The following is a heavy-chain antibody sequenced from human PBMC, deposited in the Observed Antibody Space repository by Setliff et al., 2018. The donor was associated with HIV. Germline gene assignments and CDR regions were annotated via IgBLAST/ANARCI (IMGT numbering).Heavy chain of an antibody. CDR1: GGSISSGGFY. J-gene: IGHJ6*02. V-gene: IGHV4-31*03. Sequence: SETLSLTCTVTGGSISSGGFYWTWIRQHPGKGLEWIGYIYNTGSTYHSPSLESRVTISVDTSKNQFSLKLSSVTAADTAVYYCARDYGDTPSYYYYYGMDVWGQGTTVTVSS. CDR2: IYNTGST. CDR3: ARDYGDTPSYYYYYGMDV. D-gene: IGHD4-17*01.